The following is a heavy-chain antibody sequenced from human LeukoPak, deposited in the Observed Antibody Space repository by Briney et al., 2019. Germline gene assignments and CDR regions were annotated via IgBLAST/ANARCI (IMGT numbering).Heavy chain of an antibody. Sequence: GGSLRLSCAASGFTFSTHSMSWLRQAPGKGLEWISYITSSSSTIYYADSVKGRFTISRDNAKNSLYLQMNSLRHGDTAVYYCARRVSTGNVYSWFDPWGQGTLVTVSS. V-gene: IGHV3-48*02. CDR3: ARRVSTGNVYSWFDP. CDR2: ITSSSSTI. J-gene: IGHJ5*02. CDR1: GFTFSTHS. D-gene: IGHD3-9*01.